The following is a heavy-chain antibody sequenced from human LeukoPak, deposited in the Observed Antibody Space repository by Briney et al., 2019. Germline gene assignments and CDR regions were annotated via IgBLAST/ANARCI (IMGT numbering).Heavy chain of an antibody. Sequence: SETLSLTCTVSGGSISSYYWSWIRQPAGKGLEWIGRIYTSGSTNYNPSLKSRVTMSVDTSKNQFSLKLSSVTAADTAVYYCARGDHFSSGLYIDYWGQGTLVTVSS. CDR3: ARGDHFSSGLYIDY. CDR1: GGSISSYY. J-gene: IGHJ4*02. D-gene: IGHD6-19*01. CDR2: IYTSGST. V-gene: IGHV4-4*07.